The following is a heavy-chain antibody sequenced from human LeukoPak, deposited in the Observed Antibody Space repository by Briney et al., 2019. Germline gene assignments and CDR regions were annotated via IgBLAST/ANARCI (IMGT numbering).Heavy chain of an antibody. V-gene: IGHV4-61*01. J-gene: IGHJ4*02. D-gene: IGHD5-18*01. CDR2: IYYSGST. CDR1: GGSVSSGSYY. Sequence: PSETLSLTCTVSGGSVSSGSYYWSWIRQPPEKGLEWIGYIYYSGSTNYNPSLKSRVTISVDTSKNQFSLKLSSVTAADTAVYYCARCGVKGIQLWNWGQGTLVTVSS. CDR3: ARCGVKGIQLWN.